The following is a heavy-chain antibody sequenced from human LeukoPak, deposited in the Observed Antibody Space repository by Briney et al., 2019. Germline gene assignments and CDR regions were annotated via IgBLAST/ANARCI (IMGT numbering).Heavy chain of an antibody. J-gene: IGHJ5*02. V-gene: IGHV1-2*02. D-gene: IGHD6-6*01. Sequence: GASVKVSCKASGYTFTGYSMHWVRQAPGQGPEWMGWINPKAEDTRYDRKFQGRVTMTRDTSTSTVYLELSRLTFDDTAVYYCARASVAPRPALRWFDPWGQGTQVTVSS. CDR1: GYTFTGYS. CDR3: ARASVAPRPALRWFDP. CDR2: INPKAEDT.